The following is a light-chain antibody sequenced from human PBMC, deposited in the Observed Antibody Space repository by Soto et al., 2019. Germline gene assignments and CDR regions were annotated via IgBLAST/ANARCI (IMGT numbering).Light chain of an antibody. Sequence: EIVMTQSPATVSVSPGERATLSCRASQSVNNYLAWYQQKPGQAPRLLIFGASTRATDIPARFSGSGSGTEFTLTISTLQSEDFAVYYCQHYNDRPPWTFGQGTKVDIK. J-gene: IGKJ1*01. CDR3: QHYNDRPPWT. V-gene: IGKV3-15*01. CDR1: QSVNNY. CDR2: GAS.